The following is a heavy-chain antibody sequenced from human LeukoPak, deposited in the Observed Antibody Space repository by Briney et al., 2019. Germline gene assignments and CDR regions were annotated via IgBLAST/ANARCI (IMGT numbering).Heavy chain of an antibody. D-gene: IGHD6-25*01. CDR3: ARSLTAAAGDY. CDR2: INPNSGGT. J-gene: IGHJ4*02. V-gene: IGHV1-2*02. CDR1: GYTFTGYY. Sequence: ASVKVSCKASGYTFTGYYIHWVRQAPGQGLEWMGWINPNSGGTNYAQKFQGRVTMTRDTSISTAYMELSRLTSDDTAVYYCARSLTAAAGDYWGQGTLVTVSS.